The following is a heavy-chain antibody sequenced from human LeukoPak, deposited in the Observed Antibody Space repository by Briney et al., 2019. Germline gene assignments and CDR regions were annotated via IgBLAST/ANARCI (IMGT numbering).Heavy chain of an antibody. J-gene: IGHJ5*02. CDR2: IYYSGST. V-gene: IGHV4-39*01. CDR3: ARSRGDGIVLMAYADWFDP. CDR1: GGSISSSSYY. D-gene: IGHD2-8*01. Sequence: SETLSLTCTVSGGSISSSSYYWGWIRQPPGKGLEWIGSIYYSGSTYYNPSLKSRVTISVDTSKNQFSLKLSSVTAADTAVYYCARSRGDGIVLMAYADWFDPWGQGTLVTVSS.